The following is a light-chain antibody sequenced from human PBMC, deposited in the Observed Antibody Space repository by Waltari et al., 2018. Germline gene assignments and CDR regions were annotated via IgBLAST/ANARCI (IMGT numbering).Light chain of an antibody. CDR2: GAS. CDR1: QSVSST. Sequence: EIVMTQSPATLSVSLGERATLSCRASQSVSSTLAWYQQKPGQAPRLLIYGASTRATGIPARFSGSGSGTEFTLTISSLQSEDFAVSYGEQYNNLPPWTFGQGTKVEIK. V-gene: IGKV3D-15*01. J-gene: IGKJ1*01. CDR3: EQYNNLPPWT.